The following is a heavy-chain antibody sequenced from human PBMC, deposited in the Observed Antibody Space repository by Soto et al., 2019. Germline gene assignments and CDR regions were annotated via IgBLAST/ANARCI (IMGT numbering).Heavy chain of an antibody. CDR2: NRNKANSYTT. J-gene: IGHJ4*02. CDR1: GFTFSDYH. Sequence: EVQLVEYGGGLVQPGGSLRLSCAASGFTFSDYHMDWVRQAPGKGLEWVGRNRNKANSYTTEYAAYVKGRFTISRNVSKSSMYLQMINLKTVDTAVYYCVKVGHYTNGAWSLFDSWGQGTLVTVSS. CDR3: VKVGHYTNGAWSLFDS. V-gene: IGHV3-72*01. D-gene: IGHD2-8*01.